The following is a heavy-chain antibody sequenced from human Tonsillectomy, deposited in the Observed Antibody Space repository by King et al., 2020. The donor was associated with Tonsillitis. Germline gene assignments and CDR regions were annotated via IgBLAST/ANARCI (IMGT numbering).Heavy chain of an antibody. CDR1: GGSVSSGGYS. CDR3: ARPGLGGRGNSSSFDP. V-gene: IGHV4-61*08. J-gene: IGHJ5*02. CDR2: VYYSGST. D-gene: IGHD4-23*01. Sequence: QLQESGPGLLKPSETLSLTCTVSGGSVSSGGYSWSWIRQPPGKGLEWIGYVYYSGSTNYNPSHKSRVTISVDTSKDQFSLRLTSVTAADTAVYYCARPGLGGRGNSSSFDPGGRGTLVPVS.